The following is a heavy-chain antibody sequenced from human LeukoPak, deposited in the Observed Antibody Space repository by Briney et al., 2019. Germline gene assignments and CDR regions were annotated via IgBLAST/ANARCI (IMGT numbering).Heavy chain of an antibody. J-gene: IGHJ4*02. V-gene: IGHV4-34*01. Sequence: SETLSLTCAVYGGSITGYYWSWIRQTPGRGLEWVGEIHYTGATSYNPSLKSRATISTDTSKNQFSLRLSSVTAADKAVYYCARGNILTGYCFDFWGQGALVTVSS. CDR3: ARGNILTGYCFDF. CDR2: IHYTGAT. D-gene: IGHD3-9*01. CDR1: GGSITGYY.